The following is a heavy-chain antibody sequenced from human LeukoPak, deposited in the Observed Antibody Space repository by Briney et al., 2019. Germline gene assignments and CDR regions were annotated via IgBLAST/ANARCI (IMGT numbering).Heavy chain of an antibody. CDR3: ARCKRRSWFDP. Sequence: SETLSLTCTVSGGSISSSSYYWGWTRQPPGRGLEWIGSIYYSGSTYYNPSLKSRVTISVDTSKNQFSLKLSSVTAADTAVYYCARCKRRSWFDPWGQGTLVTVSS. V-gene: IGHV4-39*07. CDR2: IYYSGST. D-gene: IGHD2-8*01. J-gene: IGHJ5*02. CDR1: GGSISSSSYY.